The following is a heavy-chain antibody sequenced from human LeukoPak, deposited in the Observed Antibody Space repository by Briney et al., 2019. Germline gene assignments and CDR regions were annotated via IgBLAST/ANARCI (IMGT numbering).Heavy chain of an antibody. CDR1: GGSFSGYY. V-gene: IGHV4-34*01. D-gene: IGHD1-26*01. Sequence: PSETLSLTCAVYGGSFSGYYWSWIRQPPGKGLEWIGEINHSGSTNYNPSLKSRVTISVDTSKNQFSLKLSSVTAADTAVYYCARGFIVGATSYYYHYMDVWGKGTTVTVSS. CDR3: ARGFIVGATSYYYHYMDV. J-gene: IGHJ6*03. CDR2: INHSGST.